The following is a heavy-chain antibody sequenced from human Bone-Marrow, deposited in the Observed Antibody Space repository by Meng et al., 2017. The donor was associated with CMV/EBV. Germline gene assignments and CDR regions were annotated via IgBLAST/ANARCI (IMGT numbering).Heavy chain of an antibody. V-gene: IGHV4-34*01. D-gene: IGHD2-2*01. Sequence: SETLSLTCAVYGGSFSGYHWNWIRQPPGKGLEWIGEINHSGSTNYNPSLKSRVTISVDTSKNQFSLKLSSVTAADTAVYYCARVGVLEASRRGYCSSTSCRRGGMDVWGQGTTVTVSS. J-gene: IGHJ6*02. CDR1: GGSFSGYH. CDR3: ARVGVLEASRRGYCSSTSCRRGGMDV. CDR2: INHSGST.